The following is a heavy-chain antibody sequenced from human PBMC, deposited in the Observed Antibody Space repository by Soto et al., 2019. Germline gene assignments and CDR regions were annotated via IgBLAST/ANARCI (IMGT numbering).Heavy chain of an antibody. J-gene: IGHJ5*02. CDR3: ARDSRGDWDIVLMVYAGEYQFDP. Sequence: QVQLVQSGAEVKKPGASVKVSCKASGYTFTSYGISWVRQAPGQGLEWMGWISAYNGNTNYAQKLQGRVTMTTDTSTSTAYMELRSLRSDNTAVYYCARDSRGDWDIVLMVYAGEYQFDPWGQGTLVTVSS. CDR2: ISAYNGNT. D-gene: IGHD2-8*01. CDR1: GYTFTSYG. V-gene: IGHV1-18*01.